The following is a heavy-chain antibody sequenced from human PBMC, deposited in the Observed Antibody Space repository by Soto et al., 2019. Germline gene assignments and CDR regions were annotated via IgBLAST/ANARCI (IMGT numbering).Heavy chain of an antibody. Sequence: QVQLVQSGAEVKKPGASVKVSCKASGYTFTGYYMHWVRQALGQGLEWMGWINPNSGGTNYAQKFQGRVTMTRDTSSSTAYMELSRLRSDDTAVYYCARGRGYSYGDYTFDYWGQGTLVTVSS. V-gene: IGHV1-2*02. J-gene: IGHJ4*02. CDR3: ARGRGYSYGDYTFDY. CDR1: GYTFTGYY. D-gene: IGHD5-18*01. CDR2: INPNSGGT.